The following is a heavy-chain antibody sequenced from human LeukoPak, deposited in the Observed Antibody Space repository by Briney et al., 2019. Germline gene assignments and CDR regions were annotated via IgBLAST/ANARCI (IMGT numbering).Heavy chain of an antibody. D-gene: IGHD5-12*01. Sequence: SETLSLTCTVSGGSISSYYWSWIRQPPGKGLEWIGYIYYIGSTNYNPSLKSRVTISVDTSKNQFSLKLSSVTAADTAVYYCARDPGIVATRDAFDIWGQGTMVTVSS. J-gene: IGHJ3*02. V-gene: IGHV4-59*01. CDR2: IYYIGST. CDR3: ARDPGIVATRDAFDI. CDR1: GGSISSYY.